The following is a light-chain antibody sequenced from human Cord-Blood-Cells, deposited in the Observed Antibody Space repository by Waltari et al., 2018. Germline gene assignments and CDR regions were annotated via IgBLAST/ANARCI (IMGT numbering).Light chain of an antibody. CDR3: QQSYSTPRT. J-gene: IGKJ1*01. Sequence: IPLPQSPSSLSASVGHSVTITCRASQSISSYLNWYQQKPGKAPKLLIYAASSLQSGVPSRFSGSGSGTDFTLTISSLQPEDFATYYCQQSYSTPRTFGQGTKVEIK. CDR2: AAS. CDR1: QSISSY. V-gene: IGKV1-39*01.